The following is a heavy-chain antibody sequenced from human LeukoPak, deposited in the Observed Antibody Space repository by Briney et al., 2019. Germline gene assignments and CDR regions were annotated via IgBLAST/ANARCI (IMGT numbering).Heavy chain of an antibody. D-gene: IGHD4-17*01. CDR2: ISSSGGST. V-gene: IGHV3-23*01. CDR3: AKAVTINQGFDY. Sequence: PGGSLRLSCAASGFIFSTFAMIWVGQAPGKGLEWVSTISSSGGSTYYADSVRGRFTISRDNFKNMLYLQMNSLRAEDMAVYYCAKAVTINQGFDYWGQGTLVTVSS. CDR1: GFIFSTFA. J-gene: IGHJ4*02.